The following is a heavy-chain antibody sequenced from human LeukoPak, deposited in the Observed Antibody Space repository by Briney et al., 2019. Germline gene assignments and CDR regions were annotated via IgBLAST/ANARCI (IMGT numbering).Heavy chain of an antibody. J-gene: IGHJ4*02. V-gene: IGHV3-30-3*01. CDR2: ISYDGSNK. CDR1: GFTFSSYA. CDR3: ARDLDY. Sequence: GGSLRLSCAASGFTFSSYAMHWVRQAPGKGLEWVAVISYDGSNKYYADSVKGRFTISRDKSKNTLYLQMNSLRAEDTAVYYCARDLDYWGQGTLVTVSS.